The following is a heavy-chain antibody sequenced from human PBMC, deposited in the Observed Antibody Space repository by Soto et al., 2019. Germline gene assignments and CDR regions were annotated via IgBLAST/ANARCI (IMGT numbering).Heavy chain of an antibody. V-gene: IGHV4-39*01. J-gene: IGHJ6*02. CDR3: GRQPGHCGSTACFGYYSVDG. CDR1: GGSISSSSYS. CDR2: IYYSGST. Sequence: QLQLQESGPRLVKPSETLSLTCSVSGGSISSSSYSWGWIRQPPGKGLEWIGTIYYSGSTHYNPSLEGRVGIYAATPDNQLSLRLSSVTAADTAVYYCGRQPGHCGSTACFGYYSVDGWGQGTTVTVS. D-gene: IGHD2-2*01.